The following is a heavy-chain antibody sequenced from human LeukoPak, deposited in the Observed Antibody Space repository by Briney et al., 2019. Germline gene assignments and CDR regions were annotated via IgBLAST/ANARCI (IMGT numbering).Heavy chain of an antibody. Sequence: GGSLRLSCAASGFTFDDYAMHWVRQAPGKGLEWVSFISGDGGSTYYADSVKGRFTISRDNSKNSLYLQMNSLRTEDTALYYCAKDAHYYDSSGYYPDWGQGTLVTVSS. J-gene: IGHJ4*02. V-gene: IGHV3-43*02. CDR2: ISGDGGST. CDR1: GFTFDDYA. CDR3: AKDAHYYDSSGYYPD. D-gene: IGHD3-22*01.